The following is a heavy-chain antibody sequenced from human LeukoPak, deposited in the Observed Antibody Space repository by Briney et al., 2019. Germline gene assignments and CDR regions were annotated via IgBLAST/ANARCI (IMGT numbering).Heavy chain of an antibody. CDR3: ARVGCISTSCYDPDY. J-gene: IGHJ4*02. D-gene: IGHD2-2*01. V-gene: IGHV3-21*01. CDR2: ISSSSACI. CDR1: GFSFSSFG. Sequence: GGSLRLSCAASGFSFSSFGMNWVRQAPGKGLEWVSSISSSSACIYYADSVKGRFTISRDNAKNSLYLQMNSLRAEDTAVYYCARVGCISTSCYDPDYWGQGTLVTVSS.